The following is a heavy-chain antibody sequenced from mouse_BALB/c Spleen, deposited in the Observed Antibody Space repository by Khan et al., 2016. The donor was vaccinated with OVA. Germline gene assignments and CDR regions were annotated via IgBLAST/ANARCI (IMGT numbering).Heavy chain of an antibody. V-gene: IGHV3-2*02. CDR2: ISYSGNT. D-gene: IGHD2-4*01. J-gene: IGHJ4*01. CDR3: ARDDSRDNLAMDY. CDR1: GYSITSDYA. Sequence: ESGPGLVKPSQSLSLTCTVTGYSITSDYAWNWIRQFPGNKLEWMGYISYSGNTNYNPAFQSRISITRDTSTNQFFLPLNSVTNADPATYYCARDDSRDNLAMDYWGQGTSVTVSS.